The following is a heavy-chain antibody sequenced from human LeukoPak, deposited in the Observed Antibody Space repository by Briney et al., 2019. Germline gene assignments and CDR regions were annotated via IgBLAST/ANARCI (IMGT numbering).Heavy chain of an antibody. D-gene: IGHD3-22*01. CDR2: ISSSGNII. CDR3: ASDSSGYYPNDY. V-gene: IGHV3-48*03. Sequence: GGSLRLSCAASGFTFRSYEMNWVRQAPGKGLEWISYISSSGNIIYYADSVKGRFTISRDNAKNSLYLQMNSLRAEDTAVYYCASDSSGYYPNDYWGQGTLVTVSS. CDR1: GFTFRSYE. J-gene: IGHJ4*02.